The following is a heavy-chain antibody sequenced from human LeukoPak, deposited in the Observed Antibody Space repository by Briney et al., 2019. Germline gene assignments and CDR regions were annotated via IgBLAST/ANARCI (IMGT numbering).Heavy chain of an antibody. Sequence: ETSETLSLTCAVYGGSFSGYYWSWIRQPPGKGLEWIGEINHSGSTNYSPSLKSRVTISVDTSQNQFSLKLSSVTAADTAVYYCASRRGYSYGPTYYYYYYGMDVWGQGTTVTVSS. CDR1: GGSFSGYY. D-gene: IGHD5-18*01. CDR3: ASRRGYSYGPTYYYYYYGMDV. J-gene: IGHJ6*02. V-gene: IGHV4-34*01. CDR2: INHSGST.